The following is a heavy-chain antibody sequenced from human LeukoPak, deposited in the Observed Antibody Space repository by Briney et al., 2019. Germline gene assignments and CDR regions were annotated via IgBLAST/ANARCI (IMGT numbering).Heavy chain of an antibody. V-gene: IGHV4-31*03. J-gene: IGHJ6*02. D-gene: IGHD1-7*01. Sequence: SETLSLTCTVSGGSISSGGDYWTWIRQHPGKGLEWIGYISYSGSTYYSPSLQSRVTIPVDTSRSQFSLNLSSVTAADTAVYYCARDKELQRAYYYGLDVWGRGTTVTVSS. CDR2: ISYSGST. CDR1: GGSISSGGDY. CDR3: ARDKELQRAYYYGLDV.